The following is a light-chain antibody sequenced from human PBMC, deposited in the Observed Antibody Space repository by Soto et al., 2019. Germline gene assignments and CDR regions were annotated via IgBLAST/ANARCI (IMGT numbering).Light chain of an antibody. Sequence: EIVMTQSPATLSVSPGERATLSCRASQSVSSNLAWYQQKPGQAPRLLIYGASTRATGIPARFSGSGSGTEITLTISSLQSEEFAVYYCQQYNNWPLALTFGGGTKVDIK. V-gene: IGKV3-15*01. CDR3: QQYNNWPLALT. J-gene: IGKJ4*01. CDR2: GAS. CDR1: QSVSSN.